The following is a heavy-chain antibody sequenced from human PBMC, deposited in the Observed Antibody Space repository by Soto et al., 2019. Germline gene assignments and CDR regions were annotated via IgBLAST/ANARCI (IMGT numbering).Heavy chain of an antibody. Sequence: GASLKVSCKSSGYTFPTSDINWVRQAPGQCLEWMGWMNPDSSHAAYAQKFQGRVTLTTSTSTSTVYMEMRSLGSEDTAVYYCARRPHCSGGICYYGLDNWGQGNLVTVCS. CDR1: GYTFPTSD. CDR3: ARRPHCSGGICYYGLDN. J-gene: IGHJ4*02. D-gene: IGHD2-15*01. CDR2: MNPDSSHA. V-gene: IGHV1-8*01.